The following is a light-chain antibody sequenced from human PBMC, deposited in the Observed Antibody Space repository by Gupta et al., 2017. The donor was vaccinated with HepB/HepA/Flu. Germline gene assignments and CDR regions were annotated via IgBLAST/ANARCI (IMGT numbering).Light chain of an antibody. CDR3: QQYGSSPQT. Sequence: EIVLTQSPGTLSLSPGERATLSCRASQSVSSNYLAWFQQKPGQAPRLLIYDASIRATDIPDRFSGSGSGTDFTLTISRLEPEDFAVVFCQQYGSSPQTFGQGTKVEIK. J-gene: IGKJ1*01. CDR1: QSVSSNY. CDR2: DAS. V-gene: IGKV3-20*01.